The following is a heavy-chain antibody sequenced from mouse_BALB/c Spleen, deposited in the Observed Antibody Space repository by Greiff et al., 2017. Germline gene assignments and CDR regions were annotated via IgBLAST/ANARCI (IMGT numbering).Heavy chain of an antibody. CDR2: IDPENGDT. CDR1: GFNIKDYY. Sequence: VQLQQSGAELVRPGASVKLSCTASGFNIKDYYMHWVKQTPEQGLEWIGWIDPENGDTEYAPTFQGKATMTADKSSNTAYLQLSSLTSEDTAVYYCNVYYGSRDYWGQGTTLTVSS. J-gene: IGHJ2*01. D-gene: IGHD1-1*01. CDR3: NVYYGSRDY. V-gene: IGHV14-4*02.